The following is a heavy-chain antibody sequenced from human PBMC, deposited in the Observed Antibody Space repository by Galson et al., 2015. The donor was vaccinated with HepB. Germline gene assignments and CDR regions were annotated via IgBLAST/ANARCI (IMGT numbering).Heavy chain of an antibody. CDR2: ISGSGGST. D-gene: IGHD2-2*01. CDR3: AKEYCSSMSCYGGFDY. J-gene: IGHJ4*02. V-gene: IGHV3-23*01. CDR1: GFTFSSYA. Sequence: SLRLSCAASGFTFSSYAMSWVRQAPGKGLEWVSAISGSGGSTYYADSVKGRFTISRDNSKNTLYLQMNSLRAEDTAVYYCAKEYCSSMSCYGGFDYWGQGTLVTVSS.